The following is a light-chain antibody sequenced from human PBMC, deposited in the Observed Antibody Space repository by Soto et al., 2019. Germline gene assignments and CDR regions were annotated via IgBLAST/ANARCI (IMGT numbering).Light chain of an antibody. V-gene: IGLV2-14*01. Sequence: QSALTQPASVSGTPGQSITISCTGSNSDVGIYDFVSWYQHHPGKAPKLIIYEVTSRPPGISDRFSGSRSGTTASLTISGLQGQDEADYYCSSYAGRTLYVFGTGTKLTVL. CDR3: SSYAGRTLYV. J-gene: IGLJ1*01. CDR1: NSDVGIYDF. CDR2: EVT.